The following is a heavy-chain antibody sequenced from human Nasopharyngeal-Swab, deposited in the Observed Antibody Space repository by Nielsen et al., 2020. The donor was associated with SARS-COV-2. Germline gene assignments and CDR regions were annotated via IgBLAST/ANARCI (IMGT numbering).Heavy chain of an antibody. CDR2: ISGSGGST. V-gene: IGHV3-23*01. Sequence: VRQAPGKGLEWVSAISGSGGSTYYADSVKGRFTISRDNSKNTLYLQMSSLRAEDTAVYYCAKDPAVAGPWGQGTLVTVSS. CDR3: AKDPAVAGP. D-gene: IGHD6-19*01. J-gene: IGHJ5*02.